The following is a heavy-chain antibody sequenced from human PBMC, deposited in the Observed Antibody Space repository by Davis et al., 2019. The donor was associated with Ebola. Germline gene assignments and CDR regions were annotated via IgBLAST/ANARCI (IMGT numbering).Heavy chain of an antibody. CDR3: ARTGIASYGGNSGFDY. D-gene: IGHD4-23*01. V-gene: IGHV5-51*01. J-gene: IGHJ4*02. CDR2: IYPGDSDT. CDR1: GYSFTNYW. Sequence: KVSCQGSGYSFTNYWIGWVRQMPGKGLEWMGIIYPGDSDTRYSPSFQGQVTISADKSISTAYLQWSSLKASDTAMYYCARTGIASYGGNSGFDYWGQGTLVTVSS.